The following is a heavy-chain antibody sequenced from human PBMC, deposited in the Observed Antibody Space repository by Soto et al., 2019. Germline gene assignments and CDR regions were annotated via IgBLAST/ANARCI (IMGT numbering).Heavy chain of an antibody. CDR2: ISWNSGSI. Sequence: GGSLRLSCAASGFTFDDYAMHWVRQAPGKGLEWVSGISWNSGSIGYADTVKGRFTISRDNAKNSLYLQMNSLRAEDTALYFCAKDIRDSGWYYGMDVWGQGTTVTVSS. V-gene: IGHV3-9*01. CDR3: AKDIRDSGWYYGMDV. CDR1: GFTFDDYA. D-gene: IGHD6-19*01. J-gene: IGHJ6*02.